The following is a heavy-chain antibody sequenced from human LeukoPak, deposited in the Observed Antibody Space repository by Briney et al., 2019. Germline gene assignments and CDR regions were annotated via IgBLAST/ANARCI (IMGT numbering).Heavy chain of an antibody. J-gene: IGHJ6*03. Sequence: SQTLSLTCTVSSGSISSGSYYWSWIRQPAGKGLEWIGRIYTSGSTNYNPSLKSRVTISVDTSKNQFSLKLSSVTAADTAVYYCAREDYYYMDVWGKGTTVTVSS. CDR1: SGSISSGSYY. V-gene: IGHV4-61*02. CDR2: IYTSGST. CDR3: AREDYYYMDV.